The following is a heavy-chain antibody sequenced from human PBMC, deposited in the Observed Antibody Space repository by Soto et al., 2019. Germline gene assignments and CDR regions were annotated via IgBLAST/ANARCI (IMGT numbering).Heavy chain of an antibody. J-gene: IGHJ4*02. CDR3: ARLCYYDSSGIAWYDY. Sequence: EVQLVQSGAEVKKPGESLKISCKGSGYSFTSYWIGWVRQMPGKGLEWMGIIYPGDSDTRYSPSFQGQVTISADKSISTAYLQWSSLKASDTAMYYCARLCYYDSSGIAWYDYWGQGTLVTVSS. CDR2: IYPGDSDT. V-gene: IGHV5-51*03. CDR1: GYSFTSYW. D-gene: IGHD3-22*01.